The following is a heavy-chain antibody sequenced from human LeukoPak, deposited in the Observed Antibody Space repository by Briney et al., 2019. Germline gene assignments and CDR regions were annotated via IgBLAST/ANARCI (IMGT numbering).Heavy chain of an antibody. D-gene: IGHD4-17*01. Sequence: GGSLRLSCAASGFTFSIYAMNWVRQAPGKGLEWVAHIRHDGVEKHYVDSVKGRFTISRDNAKNSLYLQMNSLRAEDTAVYYCARDAIYGDYDYWGQGTLVTVSS. V-gene: IGHV3-7*03. CDR2: IRHDGVEK. CDR3: ARDAIYGDYDY. J-gene: IGHJ4*02. CDR1: GFTFSIYA.